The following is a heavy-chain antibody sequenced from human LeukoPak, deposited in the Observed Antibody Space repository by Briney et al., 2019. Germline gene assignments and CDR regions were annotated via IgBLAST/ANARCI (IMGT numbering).Heavy chain of an antibody. V-gene: IGHV3-23*01. CDR3: AKDQAFGYGDYVGY. CDR2: IGSSGGST. CDR1: GFTFSSYA. J-gene: IGHJ4*02. Sequence: PGGSLRLSCAASGFTFSSYAMNWVRQAPGKGLEWVSAIGSSGGSTYYADSVKGRFTISRDNSKNTLYLQMNSLRAEDTAVYYCAKDQAFGYGDYVGYWGQGTLVTVSS. D-gene: IGHD4-17*01.